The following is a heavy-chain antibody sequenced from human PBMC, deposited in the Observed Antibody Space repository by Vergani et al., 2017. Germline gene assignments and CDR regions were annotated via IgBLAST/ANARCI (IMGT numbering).Heavy chain of an antibody. J-gene: IGHJ5*02. Sequence: QVQLVESGGGVVQPGRSLRLSCAASGFTFSSYAMHWVRQAPGKGLEWVAVISYDGSNKYYADSAKGRFTISRDNSKNTLYLQMNSLGAEDTAVYYCAREGRITIFGVVIKSWFDPWGQGTLVTVSS. V-gene: IGHV3-30*01. D-gene: IGHD3-3*01. CDR3: AREGRITIFGVVIKSWFDP. CDR2: ISYDGSNK. CDR1: GFTFSSYA.